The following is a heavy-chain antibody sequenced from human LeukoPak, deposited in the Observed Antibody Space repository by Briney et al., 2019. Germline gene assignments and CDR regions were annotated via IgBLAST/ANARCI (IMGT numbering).Heavy chain of an antibody. CDR1: GYTFSTYY. Sequence: ASVTVSCKASGYTFSTYYVHWVRQAPGQGLEWLGVINPNGGSTTYAQKFQGRVTMTRDTSTRTVYMELSSLRSEDTAVYYCAREGPGSGNYYYTNWIGPWGQGTLVTVSS. D-gene: IGHD3-22*01. V-gene: IGHV1-46*01. CDR3: AREGPGSGNYYYTNWIGP. CDR2: INPNGGST. J-gene: IGHJ5*02.